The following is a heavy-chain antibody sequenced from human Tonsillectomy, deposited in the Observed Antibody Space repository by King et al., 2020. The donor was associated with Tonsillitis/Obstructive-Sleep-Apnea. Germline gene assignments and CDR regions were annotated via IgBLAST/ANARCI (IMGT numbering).Heavy chain of an antibody. D-gene: IGHD2-2*01. CDR2: INHSGST. Sequence: VQLPQWGAGLLKPSETLSLTCAVYGGSFSGYYWNWIRQPPGKGLEWIGEINHSGSTNYNPSLKSRVSISVDTSKNQFSLKLSSVTAADTAVYYCARGMVLVVPDYYYYMDVWDKGTTVTVSS. CDR1: GGSFSGYY. CDR3: ARGMVLVVPDYYYYMDV. J-gene: IGHJ6*03. V-gene: IGHV4-34*01.